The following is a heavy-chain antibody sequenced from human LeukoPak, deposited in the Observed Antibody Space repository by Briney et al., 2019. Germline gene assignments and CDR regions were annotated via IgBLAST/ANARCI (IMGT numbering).Heavy chain of an antibody. J-gene: IGHJ5*02. CDR3: ARGPHKRTYDRDNWFDP. D-gene: IGHD3-3*01. CDR1: GYTLTELS. V-gene: IGHV1-24*01. CDR2: FDPEDGET. Sequence: ASVKVSCKVSGYTLTELSMHWVRQAPGKGLEWMGGFDPEDGETIYAQKFQGRVTMTEDTSTDTAYMELSSLRSEDTAVYYCARGPHKRTYDRDNWFDPWGQGTLVTVSS.